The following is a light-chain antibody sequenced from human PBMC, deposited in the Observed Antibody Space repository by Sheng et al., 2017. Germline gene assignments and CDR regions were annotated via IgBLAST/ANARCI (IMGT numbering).Light chain of an antibody. J-gene: IGKJ2*01. V-gene: IGKV3-11*01. CDR1: QSISIY. CDR2: DTS. Sequence: EIVLTQSPATLSLSPGERATLSCRASQSISIYLAWYQQKPGQAPRLLIYDTSRAATGIPARFSGSGSGTDFTLTISSLEPDDFAVYYCQQYGSSPYTFGQGTKLEIK. CDR3: QQYGSSPYT.